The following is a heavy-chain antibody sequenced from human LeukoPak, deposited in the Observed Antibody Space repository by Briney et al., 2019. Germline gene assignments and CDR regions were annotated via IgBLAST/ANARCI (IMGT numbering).Heavy chain of an antibody. CDR3: ARDSPLRGNGGDY. V-gene: IGHV3-48*03. CDR1: GFTFSSYD. CDR2: ISSSGSTI. Sequence: GGSLRLSCAASGFTFSSYDMNWVRQAPGKGLEWVSYISSSGSTIYYADSVKGRFTISRDNAKNSLYPQLNSLRAEDTAVYYCARDSPLRGNGGDYWGQGTLVTVSS. J-gene: IGHJ4*02. D-gene: IGHD2-8*01.